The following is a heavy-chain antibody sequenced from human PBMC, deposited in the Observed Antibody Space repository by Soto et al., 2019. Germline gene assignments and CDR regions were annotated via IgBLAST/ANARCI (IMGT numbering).Heavy chain of an antibody. CDR1: KITFSIYA. CDR3: AKGTYYDISTGYYKTDYFDS. Sequence: PGGSLRLSCAASKITFSIYAMTWVRQAPGKGLEWVSAISGSGDSTYYADSVKGRFTISRDNSENILYLQMNALRAEDTAIYYCAKGTYYDISTGYYKTDYFDSWGPGNLVTVS. J-gene: IGHJ4*02. D-gene: IGHD3-9*01. CDR2: ISGSGDST. V-gene: IGHV3-23*01.